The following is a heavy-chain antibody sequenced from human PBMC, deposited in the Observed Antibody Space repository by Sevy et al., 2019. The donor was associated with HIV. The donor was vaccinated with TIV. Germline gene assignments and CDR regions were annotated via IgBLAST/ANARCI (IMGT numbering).Heavy chain of an antibody. CDR2: IGSGASTI. CDR1: GFIFSDYY. D-gene: IGHD1-1*01. Sequence: GGSLRLSCAASGFIFSDYYMSWIRQAPGKGLECISYIGSGASTILYADSVKGRFTISRDNAKNSLYLQMNSLRADDTAVYYCVREDWNDVIDYWGQGTLVTVSS. J-gene: IGHJ4*02. CDR3: VREDWNDVIDY. V-gene: IGHV3-11*01.